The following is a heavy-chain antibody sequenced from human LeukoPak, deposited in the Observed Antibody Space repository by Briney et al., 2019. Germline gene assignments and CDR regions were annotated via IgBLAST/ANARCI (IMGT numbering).Heavy chain of an antibody. J-gene: IGHJ4*02. D-gene: IGHD1/OR15-1a*01. V-gene: IGHV4-4*07. CDR2: IYTSGST. CDR3: ARYNWNTYYFDY. CDR1: GGSISSYY. Sequence: SETLSLTCTVSGGSISSYYRSWIRQPAGKGLEWIGRIYTSGSTNYNPALKSRVPMSVDTSKNQFSLKVSSVTAADTAVYYCARYNWNTYYFDYWGQGTLVTVSS.